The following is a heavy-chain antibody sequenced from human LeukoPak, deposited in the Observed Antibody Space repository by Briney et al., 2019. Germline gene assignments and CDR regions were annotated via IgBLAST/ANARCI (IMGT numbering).Heavy chain of an antibody. CDR2: ISRGGSTI. V-gene: IGHV3-11*01. J-gene: IGHJ4*02. CDR3: ARDWAEMASYLRGGLDY. Sequence: PGGSLRLSCEASGFTFSDYYMSWIRQAPGKGLEWVSYISRGGSTIYYADSVKGRFTISRDNAKNSLHLQMNSLRAEDTAVYYCARDWAEMASYLRGGLDYWGQGTLVTVSS. D-gene: IGHD5-24*01. CDR1: GFTFSDYY.